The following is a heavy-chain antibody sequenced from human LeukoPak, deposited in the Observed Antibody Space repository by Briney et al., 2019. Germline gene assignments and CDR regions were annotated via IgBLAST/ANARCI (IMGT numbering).Heavy chain of an antibody. CDR1: GGSLRSSGHW. D-gene: IGHD6-19*01. CDR2: IDYSGKV. V-gene: IGHV4-39*01. J-gene: IGHJ4*02. CDR3: ARQSGDQSSAWYFDA. Sequence: SETLSLTCTVSGGSLRSSGHWGVWLRQPPGTGLEWIGSIDYSGKVYYNPSLKSRVTTSVNTSTDQFSLRLSSATAADTAIYYCARQSGDQSSAWYFDAWGQGTLVTVSS.